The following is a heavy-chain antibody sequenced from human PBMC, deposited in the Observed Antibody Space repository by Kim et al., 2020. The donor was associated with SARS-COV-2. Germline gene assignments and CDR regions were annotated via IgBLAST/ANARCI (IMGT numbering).Heavy chain of an antibody. CDR2: ISYDGSNK. D-gene: IGHD6-13*01. Sequence: GGSLRLSCAASGFTFSSYGMHWVRQAPGKGLEWVAVISYDGSNKYYADSVKGRFTISRDNSKNTLYLQMNSLRAEDTAVYYCAKDFSSQTTGMDVWGQGTTVTVSS. CDR1: GFTFSSYG. J-gene: IGHJ6*02. CDR3: AKDFSSQTTGMDV. V-gene: IGHV3-30*18.